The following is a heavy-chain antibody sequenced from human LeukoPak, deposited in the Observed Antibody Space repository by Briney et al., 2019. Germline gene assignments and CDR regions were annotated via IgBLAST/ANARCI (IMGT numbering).Heavy chain of an antibody. Sequence: SETLSLTRTVSGGSVSSGSYYWSWIRQPPGKGLEWIGYIYYSGSTNYNPSLKSRVTISVDTSKNQFSLKLSSVTAADTAVYYCARESGYYGSGSYFLWGQGTLVTVSS. D-gene: IGHD3-10*01. J-gene: IGHJ4*02. CDR3: ARESGYYGSGSYFL. V-gene: IGHV4-61*01. CDR1: GGSVSSGSYY. CDR2: IYYSGST.